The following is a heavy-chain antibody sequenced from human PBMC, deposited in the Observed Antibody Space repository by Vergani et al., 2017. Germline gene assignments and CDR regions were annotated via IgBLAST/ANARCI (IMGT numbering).Heavy chain of an antibody. CDR2: IYYSGST. D-gene: IGHD3-22*01. CDR1: GGSISSYY. CDR3: ARGYYYDSSGYYSYYYMDV. Sequence: QVQLQESGPGLVKPSETLSLTCTVSGGSISSYYWSWIRQPPGKGLEWIGYIYYSGSTNYNPSLKSRVTISVDTAKNQFSLKLSSVTAADTAVYYCARGYYYDSSGYYSYYYMDVWGKGTTVTVSS. V-gene: IGHV4-59*01. J-gene: IGHJ6*03.